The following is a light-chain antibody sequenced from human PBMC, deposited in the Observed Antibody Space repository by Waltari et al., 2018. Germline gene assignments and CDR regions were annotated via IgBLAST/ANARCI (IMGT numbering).Light chain of an antibody. J-gene: IGKJ1*01. CDR1: QSVGRS. CDR3: QHYVSLPVT. Sequence: EIVLTQSPGTLSLSPGEIATLSSRASQSVGRSLSWYQQKPGQAPSLLIYDTPSRAAGTPGRFSGSGSGTDFSLAISSLEPEDFAVYFCQHYVSLPVTFGQGTKVEI. V-gene: IGKV3-20*01. CDR2: DTP.